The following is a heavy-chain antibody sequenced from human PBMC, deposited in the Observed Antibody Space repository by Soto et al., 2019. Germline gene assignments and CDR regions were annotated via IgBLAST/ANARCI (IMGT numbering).Heavy chain of an antibody. V-gene: IGHV6-1*01. CDR2: TYYRSKWYS. J-gene: IGHJ4*02. CDR1: GDSVSSTSTA. D-gene: IGHD6-19*01. Sequence: QVHLQQSGPGLVQPSQTLSLTCAISGDSVSSTSTAWSWIRQSPSRGLEWLGRTYYRSKWYSDYAVSVKSRITINPDTSKNQCSLQLNSVTPEDTAVYYCARGSYYSGWVWGQGTLVTVSS. CDR3: ARGSYYSGWV.